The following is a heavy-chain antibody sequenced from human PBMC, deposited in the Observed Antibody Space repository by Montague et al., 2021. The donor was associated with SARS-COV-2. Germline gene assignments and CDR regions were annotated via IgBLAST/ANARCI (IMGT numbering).Heavy chain of an antibody. Sequence: SRRLSFAASGITFSTYEMIWVRQAPGKGLEWVSSIGASGSSTHYADSVKGRFTISRDNAKSSLFLQMDSLRVEDTAIYYCECLGSNDWYHWFDPWGQGTLVTVSS. V-gene: IGHV3-48*03. CDR1: GITFSTYE. CDR3: ECLGSNDWYHWFDP. J-gene: IGHJ5*02. CDR2: IGASGSST. D-gene: IGHD6-19*01.